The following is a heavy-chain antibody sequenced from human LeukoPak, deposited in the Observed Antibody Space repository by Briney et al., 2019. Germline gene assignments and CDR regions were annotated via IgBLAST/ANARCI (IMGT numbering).Heavy chain of an antibody. CDR1: GFTFSSYG. CDR2: IWYDGSNK. CDR3: ARGDYAYYGMDV. J-gene: IGHJ6*02. V-gene: IGHV3-33*01. Sequence: GGSLRLSCAASGFTFSSYGMHWVRQAPGKGLEWVSVIWYDGSNKYYADSVKGRFTISRDNSKNTLYLQMNSLRAEDTAVYYCARGDYAYYGMDVWGQGTTVTVSS.